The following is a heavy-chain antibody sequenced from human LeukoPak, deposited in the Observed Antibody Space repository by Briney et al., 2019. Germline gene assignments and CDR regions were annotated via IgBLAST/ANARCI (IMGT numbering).Heavy chain of an antibody. CDR2: IKQDGSEK. Sequence: GGSLRLSCTASGFTVSGNYMNWVRQAPGKGLEWVANIKQDGSEKYYVDSVKGRFTISRDNAKNSLYLQMNSLRAEDTAVYYCARDKIVGATYFDYWGQGTLVTVSS. D-gene: IGHD1-26*01. V-gene: IGHV3-7*01. CDR3: ARDKIVGATYFDY. J-gene: IGHJ4*02. CDR1: GFTVSGNY.